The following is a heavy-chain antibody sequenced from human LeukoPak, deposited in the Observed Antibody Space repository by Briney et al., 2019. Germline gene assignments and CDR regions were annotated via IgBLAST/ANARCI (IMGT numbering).Heavy chain of an antibody. CDR3: ARGGWFGELLFDY. D-gene: IGHD3-10*01. J-gene: IGHJ4*02. Sequence: AGSLRLSCAASGVTFDDYGMSWVRQAPGKGLEWVSGINWNGVSTGYADSVKGRFTISRDNAKNSLYLQMNSLRAEDTALYYCARGGWFGELLFDYWGQGTLVTVSS. CDR2: INWNGVST. V-gene: IGHV3-20*04. CDR1: GVTFDDYG.